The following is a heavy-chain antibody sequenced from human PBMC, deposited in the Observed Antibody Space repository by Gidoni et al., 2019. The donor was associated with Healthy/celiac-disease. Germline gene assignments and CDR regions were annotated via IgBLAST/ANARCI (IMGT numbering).Heavy chain of an antibody. J-gene: IGHJ6*03. V-gene: IGHV4-34*01. D-gene: IGHD6-19*01. CDR3: AREHMGGVWEQWLVPSHYYYYMDV. CDR1: RGSFCGYH. CDR2: INHSGST. Sequence: QVQLQQWGAGLLQPSETLSLTCAVYRGSFCGYHRCWIRQPPGKGLEWIGEINHSGSTNYNPSLKSRVTISVDTSKNQFSLKLSSVTAADTAVYYCAREHMGGVWEQWLVPSHYYYYMDVWGKGTTVTVSS.